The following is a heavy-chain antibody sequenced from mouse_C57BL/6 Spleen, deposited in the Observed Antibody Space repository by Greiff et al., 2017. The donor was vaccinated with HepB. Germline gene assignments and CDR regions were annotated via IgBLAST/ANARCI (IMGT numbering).Heavy chain of an antibody. CDR1: GYTFTSYW. CDR2: INPSNGGT. V-gene: IGHV1-53*01. D-gene: IGHD2-2*01. CDR3: ARRGYDGYYFDY. Sequence: QVQLKQSGTELVKPGASVKLSCKASGYTFTSYWMHWVKQRPGQVLEWIGNINPSNGGTNYNEKFKSKATLTVDKSSSTAYMQLSSLTSEDSAVYYCARRGYDGYYFDYWGQGTTLTVSS. J-gene: IGHJ2*01.